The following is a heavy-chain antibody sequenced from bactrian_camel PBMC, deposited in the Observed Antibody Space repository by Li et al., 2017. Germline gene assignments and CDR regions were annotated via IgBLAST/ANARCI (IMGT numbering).Heavy chain of an antibody. CDR2: LDKDGST. J-gene: IGHJ4*01. Sequence: QLVESGGGLVQPGGSLRLSCAASDFIDSTYCMAWFRQAPEKQREGVAALDKDGSTKYSDSVVGRFTISKDNAKNTLYLQMNSLKPEDTATYYCAAVPSYGGNRCDTVLSEFNYLGQGTQVTV. V-gene: IGHV3S53*01. D-gene: IGHD6*01. CDR1: DFIDSTYC. CDR3: AAVPSYGGNRCDTVLSEFNY.